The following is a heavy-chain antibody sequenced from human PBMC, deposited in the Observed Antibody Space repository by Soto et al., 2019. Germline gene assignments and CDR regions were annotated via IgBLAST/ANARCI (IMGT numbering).Heavy chain of an antibody. J-gene: IGHJ4*02. Sequence: PSETLSLTCTVSGGSISSSSYYWGWIRQPPGKGLEWIGSIYYTGSTNYSPSLRSRVSISVDTSKNEFSLRLSSVTAADTAVYFCARSVAVPGAHIDYWGQGTQVTSPQ. V-gene: IGHV4-39*07. CDR3: ARSVAVPGAHIDY. CDR1: GGSISSSSYY. D-gene: IGHD6-19*01. CDR2: IYYTGST.